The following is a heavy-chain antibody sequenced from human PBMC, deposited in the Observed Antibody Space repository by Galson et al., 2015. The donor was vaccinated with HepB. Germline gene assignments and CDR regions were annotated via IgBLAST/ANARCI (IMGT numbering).Heavy chain of an antibody. CDR3: ARRNFNYVAP. V-gene: IGHV4-39*01. CDR1: GASISGSSDF. J-gene: IGHJ5*02. D-gene: IGHD1-7*01. CDR2: IYYTGTT. Sequence: ETLSLTCSVSGASISGSSDFWGWIRQPPGKGLEWIGHIYYTGTTHSNPSLKSRVTISVDTSKNQFSLRLKSLTAADTATYFCARRNFNYVAPWSQGDRVTVSS.